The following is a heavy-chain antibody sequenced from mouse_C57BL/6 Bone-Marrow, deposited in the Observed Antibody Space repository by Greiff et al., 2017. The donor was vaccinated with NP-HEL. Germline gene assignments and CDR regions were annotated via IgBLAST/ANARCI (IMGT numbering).Heavy chain of an antibody. V-gene: IGHV5-4*03. CDR2: ISDGGSYT. J-gene: IGHJ3*01. CDR3: ARGSSLAWFAY. CDR1: GFTFSSYA. Sequence: DVMLVESGGGLVKPGGSLKLSCAASGFTFSSYAMSWVRQTPEKRLEWVATISDGGSYTYYPDNVKGRFTISRDNAKNNLYLQMSHLKSEDTAMDYCARGSSLAWFAYWGQGTLVTVSA. D-gene: IGHD1-1*01.